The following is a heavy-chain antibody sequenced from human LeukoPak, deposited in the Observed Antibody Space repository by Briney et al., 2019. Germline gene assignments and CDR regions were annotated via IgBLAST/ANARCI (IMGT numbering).Heavy chain of an antibody. CDR1: GFTFSSSYS. Sequence: PGGSLRLSCAASGFTFSSSYSMNWVRQAPGKGLEWVAHISLTTTTVSYAVSVKGRFTMSRDNAKNSLFLQMNSLRAEDTAVYYCARDGDWAFDYWGQGTLVTVSS. CDR3: ARDGDWAFDY. D-gene: IGHD2-21*02. J-gene: IGHJ4*02. V-gene: IGHV3-48*01. CDR2: ISLTTTTV.